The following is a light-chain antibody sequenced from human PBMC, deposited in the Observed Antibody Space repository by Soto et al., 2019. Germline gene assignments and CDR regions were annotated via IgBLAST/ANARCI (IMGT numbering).Light chain of an antibody. CDR3: QQYKSFSLT. Sequence: IQLTQSPSSLSASVGDRVTITCRASQGISSYLAWYQQKPGKAPKLLIYAASTLQSGVPSRFSGSGSGTEFSLTISSLQPDDFATYYCQQYKSFSLTFGGGTRVEVK. CDR2: AAS. J-gene: IGKJ4*01. V-gene: IGKV1-9*01. CDR1: QGISSY.